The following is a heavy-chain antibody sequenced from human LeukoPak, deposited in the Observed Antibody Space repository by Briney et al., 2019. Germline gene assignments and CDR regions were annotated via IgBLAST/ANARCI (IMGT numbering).Heavy chain of an antibody. CDR1: GFTFDDYA. J-gene: IGHJ4*02. CDR3: AKDIAMVRGSSPPH. D-gene: IGHD3-10*01. V-gene: IGHV3-43D*03. Sequence: PGGSLRPSCAASGFTFDDYAMHWVRQAPGKGLEWVSLISWDGGSTYYADSVKGRFTISRDNSKNSLYLQMNSLRAEDTALYYCAKDIAMVRGSSPPHWGQGTLVTVSS. CDR2: ISWDGGST.